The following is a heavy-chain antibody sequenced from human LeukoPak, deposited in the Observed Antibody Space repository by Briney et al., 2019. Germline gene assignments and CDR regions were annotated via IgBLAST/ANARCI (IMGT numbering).Heavy chain of an antibody. J-gene: IGHJ4*02. D-gene: IGHD6-13*01. CDR1: GGTFSSYA. V-gene: IGHV1-69*04. Sequence: SVKVSCKASGGTFSSYAISWVRQAPGQGLEWMGRIIPILGIANYAQKFQGRVTITADKSTSTAYMELSSLRSEDTAVYYCARDRGYSSSWYREFDYWGQGTLVTVSS. CDR2: IIPILGIA. CDR3: ARDRGYSSSWYREFDY.